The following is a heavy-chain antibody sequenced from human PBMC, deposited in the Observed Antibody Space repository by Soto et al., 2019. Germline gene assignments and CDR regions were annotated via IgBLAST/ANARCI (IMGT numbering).Heavy chain of an antibody. CDR1: GGSFSGYY. CDR2: INHSGST. V-gene: IGHV4-34*01. CDR3: ARGRPLRYFDWTRPNYFDY. J-gene: IGHJ4*02. D-gene: IGHD3-9*01. Sequence: PSETLSLTCAVYGGSFSGYYWSWIRQPPGKGLEWIGEINHSGSTNYNPSLKSRVTISVDTSKNQFSLKLSSVTAADTAVYYCARGRPLRYFDWTRPNYFDYWGQGTLVTVSS.